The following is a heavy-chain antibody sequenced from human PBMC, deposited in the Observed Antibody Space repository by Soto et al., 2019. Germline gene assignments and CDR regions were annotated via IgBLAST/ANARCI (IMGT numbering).Heavy chain of an antibody. D-gene: IGHD2-15*01. Sequence: QVQLVQSGAEVKKPGASVKVSCKTSGYTFTTYGVSWVRQAPGLGLEWRGGLSGYNGNTNSAPKFQGRVSMTTATSTSTAYMELGSLSSYDTAVDFCASVERAYCSGDTCEHYFDYCGQGTLVTVSS. V-gene: IGHV1-18*01. CDR3: ASVERAYCSGDTCEHYFDY. CDR2: LSGYNGNT. CDR1: GYTFTTYG. J-gene: IGHJ4*02.